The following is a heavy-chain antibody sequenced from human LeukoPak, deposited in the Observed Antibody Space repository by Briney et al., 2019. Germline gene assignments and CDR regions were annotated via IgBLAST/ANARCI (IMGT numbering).Heavy chain of an antibody. D-gene: IGHD1-26*01. Sequence: GGTVRLSCAASGFTFSSYGMQGVRQAPGKGLEGGAVICYDGSNKYYADSVKGRFTISRDNSKNTLYLQMTSLRAEDTAVYYCARDHEGSDYWGQGTLVTVSS. CDR1: GFTFSSYG. CDR3: ARDHEGSDY. J-gene: IGHJ4*02. V-gene: IGHV3-33*01. CDR2: ICYDGSNK.